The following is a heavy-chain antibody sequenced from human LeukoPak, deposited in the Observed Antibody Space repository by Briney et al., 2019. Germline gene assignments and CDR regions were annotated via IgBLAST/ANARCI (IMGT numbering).Heavy chain of an antibody. Sequence: GGSLRLSCAASGFTFSSYAMSWVRQAPGKGLEWVSAISGSGGSTYYADSVKGRFTISRDNSKNTLYLQMNSLRAEDTAVYYCAKDQSGYYGSGSYYNAQSFDYWGQETLVTVSS. CDR3: AKDQSGYYGSGSYYNAQSFDY. CDR2: ISGSGGST. J-gene: IGHJ4*02. CDR1: GFTFSSYA. V-gene: IGHV3-23*01. D-gene: IGHD3-10*01.